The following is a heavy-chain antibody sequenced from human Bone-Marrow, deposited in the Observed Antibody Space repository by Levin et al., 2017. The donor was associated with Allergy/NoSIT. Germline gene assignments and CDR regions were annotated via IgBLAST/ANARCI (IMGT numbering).Heavy chain of an antibody. J-gene: IGHJ4*02. CDR2: IIPIFDTA. CDR1: GGTFSTYA. V-gene: IGHV1-69*01. CDR3: ARDGDYYGSGTIPFDS. D-gene: IGHD3-10*01. Sequence: KISCTASGGTFSTYAINWVRQAPGQGLEWMGGIIPIFDTAIYAQKFEGRVTITADESTTTAYMELTRLRSEDTAVYYCARDGDYYGSGTIPFDSWGQGSLVTVSS.